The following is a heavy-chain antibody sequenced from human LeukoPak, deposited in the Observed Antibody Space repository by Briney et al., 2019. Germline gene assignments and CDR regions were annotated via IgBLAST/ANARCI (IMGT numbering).Heavy chain of an antibody. J-gene: IGHJ6*02. D-gene: IGHD6-13*01. CDR2: ISYDGSNK. CDR3: ASSIAAANYGMDV. V-gene: IGHV3-30*04. CDR1: GFTFSSYA. Sequence: QPGGSLRLSCAASGFTFSSYAMHWVRQAPGKGLEWVAVISYDGSNKYYADSVKGRFTISRDNSKNTLYLQMNSLRAEVTAVYYCASSIAAANYGMDVCGQGTTVTVSS.